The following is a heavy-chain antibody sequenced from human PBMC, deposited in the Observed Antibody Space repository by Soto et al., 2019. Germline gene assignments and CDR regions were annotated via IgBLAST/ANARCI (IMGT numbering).Heavy chain of an antibody. CDR1: GYSFSSYW. J-gene: IGHJ6*02. CDR2: IYPADSDI. D-gene: IGHD4-17*01. CDR3: ETARFPTPSVGLDG. V-gene: IGHV5-51*01. Sequence: GESLKISCKASGYSFSSYWIAWVRQMPGKGLEWMGIIYPADSDIRYSESSEGHVTISVDKSISTAYLQWSSLKASDTAIYYCETARFPTPSVGLDGWGQGTMVTVSS.